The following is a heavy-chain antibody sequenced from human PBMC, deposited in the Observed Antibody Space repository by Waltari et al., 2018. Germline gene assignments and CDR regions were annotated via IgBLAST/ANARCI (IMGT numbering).Heavy chain of an antibody. CDR3: ARWMMGGSSSWSDDAFDI. CDR1: GFTVSSNY. D-gene: IGHD6-13*01. J-gene: IGHJ3*02. CDR2: IYSGGST. V-gene: IGHV3-53*02. Sequence: EVQLVETGGGLIQHGGSLRLSCAASGFTVSSNYMSWVRQAPGKWLEWVSVIYSGGSTYYADSVKGRFTISRDNSKNTLYLQMNSLRAEDTAVYYCARWMMGGSSSWSDDAFDIWGQGTMVTVSS.